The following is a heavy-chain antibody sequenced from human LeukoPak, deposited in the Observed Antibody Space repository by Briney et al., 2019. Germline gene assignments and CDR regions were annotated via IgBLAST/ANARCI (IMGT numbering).Heavy chain of an antibody. CDR1: GFTFDDYV. CDR3: AKDLGPGSMATSPGFDY. V-gene: IGHV3-9*01. D-gene: IGHD5-24*01. J-gene: IGHJ4*02. Sequence: QTGGSLRLSCAASGFTFDDYVMHWVRQAPGKGLEWVSGISWNSGSIGYADSVKGRFTISRDNAKTSLYLQMNSLRAEDTALYYCAKDLGPGSMATSPGFDYWGQGTLVTVSS. CDR2: ISWNSGSI.